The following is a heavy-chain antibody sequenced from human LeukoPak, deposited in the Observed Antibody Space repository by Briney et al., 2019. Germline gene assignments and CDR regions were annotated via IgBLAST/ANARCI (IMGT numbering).Heavy chain of an antibody. J-gene: IGHJ2*01. CDR1: GFTFTSSA. D-gene: IGHD5-12*01. Sequence: ASVKVSCKASGFTFTSSAMQWVRQARGQRLEWIGWIVVGSGNTNYAQKFQERVTITRDMSTSTAYMELSSLRSEDTAVYYCAADSGHIVATIGGYFDLWGRGTLVTVSS. CDR3: AADSGHIVATIGGYFDL. CDR2: IVVGSGNT. V-gene: IGHV1-58*02.